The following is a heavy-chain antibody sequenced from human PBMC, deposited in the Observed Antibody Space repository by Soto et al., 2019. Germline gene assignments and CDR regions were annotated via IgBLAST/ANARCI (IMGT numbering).Heavy chain of an antibody. D-gene: IGHD6-13*01. Sequence: SETLSLTCAVYGGSFSGYYWSWIRQPPGKGLEWIGEINHSGSTNYNPSLKSRVTISVDTSKNQFSLKLSSVTAADTAVYYCARGYSSSWAYYYMDVWGKGTTVTVSS. CDR2: INHSGST. J-gene: IGHJ6*03. CDR1: GGSFSGYY. V-gene: IGHV4-34*01. CDR3: ARGYSSSWAYYYMDV.